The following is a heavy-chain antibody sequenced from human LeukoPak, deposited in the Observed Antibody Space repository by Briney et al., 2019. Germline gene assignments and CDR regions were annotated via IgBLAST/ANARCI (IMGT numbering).Heavy chain of an antibody. CDR1: GFTFSSYE. Sequence: PGGSLRLSCAASGFTFSSYEMNWVRQAPGKGLEWVAVISYDGSNKYYADSVKGRFTISRDNSKNTLYLQMNSLRAEDTAVYYCAKDRTRDGYRAYYFDYWGQGTLVTVSS. V-gene: IGHV3-30*18. J-gene: IGHJ4*02. D-gene: IGHD5-24*01. CDR3: AKDRTRDGYRAYYFDY. CDR2: ISYDGSNK.